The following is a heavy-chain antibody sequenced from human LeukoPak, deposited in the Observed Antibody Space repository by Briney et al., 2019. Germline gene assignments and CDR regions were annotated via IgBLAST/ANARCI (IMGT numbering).Heavy chain of an antibody. Sequence: SETLSLTCTVSGGSISSYYWSWIRQPPGKGLEWIGYIYYIGSTNYNPSLKSRVTMSLDRSKNQFSLKLTSVTAADTAVYYCARDTSPGLGLHWGQGTLVTVSS. CDR1: GGSISSYY. D-gene: IGHD3-10*01. CDR2: IYYIGST. J-gene: IGHJ4*02. CDR3: ARDTSPGLGLH. V-gene: IGHV4-59*12.